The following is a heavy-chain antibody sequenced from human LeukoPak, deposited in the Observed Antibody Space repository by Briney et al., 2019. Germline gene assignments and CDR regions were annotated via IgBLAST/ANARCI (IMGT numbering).Heavy chain of an antibody. V-gene: IGHV4-61*08. J-gene: IGHJ3*02. Sequence: PSETLSLTCTVSGGSISSSGYYWSWIRQPPGKGLEWIGYIYYSGSTNYNPSLKSRVTISVDTSKNQFSLKLSSVTAADTAVYYCARGGLWGSKAFDIWGQGTMVTVSS. CDR3: ARGGLWGSKAFDI. CDR2: IYYSGST. CDR1: GGSISSSGYY. D-gene: IGHD7-27*01.